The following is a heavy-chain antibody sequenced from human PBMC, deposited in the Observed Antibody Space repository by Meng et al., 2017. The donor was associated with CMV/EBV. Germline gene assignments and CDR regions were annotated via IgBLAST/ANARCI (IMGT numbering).Heavy chain of an antibody. CDR1: GFTVSGNY. CDR2: IYSGGST. D-gene: IGHD5-18*01. Sequence: GESLKISCAASGFTVSGNYVNWVRQAPGKGLEWVSVIYSGGSTYYADSVKGRFTISRDNSKNTVYLQMNSLRAEDTAVFYCARGVDTAPLGMDIWGQGTTVTVSS. J-gene: IGHJ6*02. CDR3: ARGVDTAPLGMDI. V-gene: IGHV3-53*01.